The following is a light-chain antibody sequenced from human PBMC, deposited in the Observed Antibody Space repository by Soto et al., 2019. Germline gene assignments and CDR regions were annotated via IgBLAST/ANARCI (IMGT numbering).Light chain of an antibody. Sequence: DIQLTQSPSFLSASVGDRVTITCRASQGISSYLAWYQQKPGKAPKLLIYAASTLQSGVPSRFSGSGSGTDFTPTISSLQPEDFETYYCQQLNSYPRTFGQGTKVDIK. J-gene: IGKJ1*01. CDR3: QQLNSYPRT. CDR1: QGISSY. CDR2: AAS. V-gene: IGKV1-9*01.